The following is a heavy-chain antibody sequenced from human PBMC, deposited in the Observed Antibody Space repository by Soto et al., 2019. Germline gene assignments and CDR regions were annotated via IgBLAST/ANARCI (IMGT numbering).Heavy chain of an antibody. CDR1: GYTFTAYY. CDR2: VNPNSGGT. CDR3: AMSIAARRTVDY. Sequence: ASVKVSCKASGYTFTAYYMHWVRQAPGQGLEWMGWVNPNSGGTNYAQKFQGRVTMTRDTSITTAYMELSRLRSDDTAVYYCAMSIAARRTVDYWGQGTLVTVSS. D-gene: IGHD6-6*01. J-gene: IGHJ4*01. V-gene: IGHV1-2*02.